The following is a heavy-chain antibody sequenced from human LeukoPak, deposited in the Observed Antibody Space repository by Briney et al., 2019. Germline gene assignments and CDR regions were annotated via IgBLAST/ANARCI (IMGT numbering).Heavy chain of an antibody. CDR3: ARGRYCSADICSGGDAFDI. V-gene: IGHV4-34*01. Sequence: PSETLSLTCAVYGGSFSGYYWSWIRQPPGKGLEWIGEINHSGSSNYNPSLKSRVTISVDTSKNQFSLKLSSVTAADTAVYYCARGRYCSADICSGGDAFDIWGQGTMVSVSS. CDR2: INHSGSS. CDR1: GGSFSGYY. D-gene: IGHD2-15*01. J-gene: IGHJ3*02.